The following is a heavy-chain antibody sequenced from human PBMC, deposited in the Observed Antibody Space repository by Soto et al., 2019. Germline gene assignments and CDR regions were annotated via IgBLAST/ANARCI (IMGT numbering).Heavy chain of an antibody. Sequence: QVQLVQSGAEVKKPGASVKVSCKASGYTFTGYYMHWVRQAPGQGLEWMGWINPNRGGTNHAQKFQGRGTMTRETSISTAYMELSRLRSDDTAVYYCARYIGSYTFDYRGQGTLVTVSS. CDR3: ARYIGSYTFDY. CDR2: INPNRGGT. J-gene: IGHJ4*02. V-gene: IGHV1-2*02. CDR1: GYTFTGYY. D-gene: IGHD1-26*01.